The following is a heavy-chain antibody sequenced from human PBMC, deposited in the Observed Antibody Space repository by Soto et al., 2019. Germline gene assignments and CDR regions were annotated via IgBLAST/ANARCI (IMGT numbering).Heavy chain of an antibody. D-gene: IGHD1-1*01. CDR1: GYTFTSYA. CDR3: AIDPQNWNPRYYFDY. Sequence: ASVKVSCKASGYTFTSYAMHWVRQAPGQRLEWMGWIIAGNGNTKYSQKFQGRVTIARDTSATTVYIELSSLRSEDTAVYYCAIDPQNWNPRYYFDYWGQGTLVTVSS. CDR2: IIAGNGNT. V-gene: IGHV1-3*01. J-gene: IGHJ4*02.